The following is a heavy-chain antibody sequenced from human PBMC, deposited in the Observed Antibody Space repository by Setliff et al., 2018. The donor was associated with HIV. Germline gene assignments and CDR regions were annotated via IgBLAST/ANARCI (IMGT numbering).Heavy chain of an antibody. V-gene: IGHV3-49*03. CDR1: GFTFSDYY. CDR3: TRDRVATTSLLYYFDY. CDR2: IRSKAYGGTT. J-gene: IGHJ4*02. Sequence: PGGSLRLSCAASGFTFSDYYMSWIRQAPGKGLEWVGFIRSKAYGGTTEYAASAKGRFTISRDDSKSIAYLQMNSLKAEDTAIYYCTRDRVATTSLLYYFDYWGQGILVTVSS. D-gene: IGHD5-12*01.